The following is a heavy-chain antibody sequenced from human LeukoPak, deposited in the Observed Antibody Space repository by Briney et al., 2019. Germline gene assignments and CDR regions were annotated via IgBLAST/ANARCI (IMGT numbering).Heavy chain of an antibody. V-gene: IGHV4-31*03. CDR1: GGSISSGGYY. D-gene: IGHD3-22*01. Sequence: SQTLSLTCTVSGGSISSGGYYWSWIRQHPGKGLEWIGYIYYSGSTNYDPSLKSRVTISVDTSKNQFSLKLSSVTAADTAVYYCGSLTYYYDSSGYYQEAFDIWGQGTMVTVSS. CDR2: IYYSGST. CDR3: GSLTYYYDSSGYYQEAFDI. J-gene: IGHJ3*02.